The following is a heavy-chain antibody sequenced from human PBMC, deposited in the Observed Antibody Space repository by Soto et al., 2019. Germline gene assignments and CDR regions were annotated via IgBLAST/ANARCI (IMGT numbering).Heavy chain of an antibody. V-gene: IGHV1-69*06. CDR2: IIPLHNTS. D-gene: IGHD1-20*01. CDR1: GGAFTNYS. Sequence: QVQLLQSGAEVKKPGSSVKVSCKVSGGAFTNYSLNCVRHAPGQGLEWLGGIIPLHNTSNYSLKLLGRGSVTADISSNTVYMHLSGLTSDDTATYYCAIWSNWNPLYYRGMDVWGQGTTVNVSS. J-gene: IGHJ6*02. CDR3: AIWSNWNPLYYRGMDV.